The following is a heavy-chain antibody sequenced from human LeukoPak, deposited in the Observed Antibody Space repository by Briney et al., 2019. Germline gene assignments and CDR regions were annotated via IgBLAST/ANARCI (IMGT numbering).Heavy chain of an antibody. CDR3: AARPTTTVVAPTDF. D-gene: IGHD4-11*01. J-gene: IGHJ4*02. CDR1: GFTFSSYG. Sequence: QAGGSLRLSCAASGFTFSSYGMHWVRQAPGKGLEWVAVISYDGSNKYYADSVKGRFTISRDNSKSTLYLQMTSMRVDDTATYYCAARPTTTVVAPTDFWGQGVLVTVSS. CDR2: ISYDGSNK. V-gene: IGHV3-30*03.